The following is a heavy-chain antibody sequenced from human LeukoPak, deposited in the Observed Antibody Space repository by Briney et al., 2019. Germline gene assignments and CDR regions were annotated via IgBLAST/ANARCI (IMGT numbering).Heavy chain of an antibody. Sequence: PGGSLRLSCAASGFTLSSYAMSWVRQAPGKGLEWVSAISGSGGSTYYTDSVKGRFTISRDNSKNTLYLQMNSLRAEDTAVYYCAKVSDSSSWYEGIFDYWGQGTLVTVSS. V-gene: IGHV3-23*01. CDR2: ISGSGGST. CDR1: GFTLSSYA. J-gene: IGHJ4*02. D-gene: IGHD6-13*01. CDR3: AKVSDSSSWYEGIFDY.